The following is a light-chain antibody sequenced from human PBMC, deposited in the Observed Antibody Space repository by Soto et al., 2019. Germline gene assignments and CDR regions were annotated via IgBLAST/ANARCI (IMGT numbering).Light chain of an antibody. Sequence: QPASVSGSPGQSITISCTGTSSDVGGYNYVSWYQQHPVKAPKLMIYDVTNRPSGVSDRFSGSKSGNTASLTISGLQAEDEADYYCSSYTSSSTPYVFGTGTQVTVL. CDR1: SSDVGGYNY. CDR3: SSYTSSSTPYV. J-gene: IGLJ1*01. CDR2: DVT. V-gene: IGLV2-14*01.